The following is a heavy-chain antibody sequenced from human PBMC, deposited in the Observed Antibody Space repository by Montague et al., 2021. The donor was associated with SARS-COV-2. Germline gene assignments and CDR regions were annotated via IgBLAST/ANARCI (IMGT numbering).Heavy chain of an antibody. D-gene: IGHD6-6*01. CDR1: GGSISSSSYY. V-gene: IGHV4-39*07. Sequence: SETLSLTCTVSGGSISSSSYYWGWIRRPPGKGLEWIGSIYYSGSTYYNPSLKSRVTISVDTSKNQFSLKLSSVTAADTAVYYCARDLNEYSSSGGFDYWGQGTLVTVS. CDR2: IYYSGST. J-gene: IGHJ4*02. CDR3: ARDLNEYSSSGGFDY.